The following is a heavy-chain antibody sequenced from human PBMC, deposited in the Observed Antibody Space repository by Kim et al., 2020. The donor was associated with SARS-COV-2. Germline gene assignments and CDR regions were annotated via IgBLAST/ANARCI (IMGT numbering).Heavy chain of an antibody. CDR3: ARDLGGGEDY. Sequence: GGSLRLSCVASGFTFSSNWMHWVRQAPGKGLVWVSRVNPDASGTNHADSVKGRFTISRDNAKNTLYLQMNSLRAEDTAVYYCARDLGGGEDYWGQGTLVTVSS. D-gene: IGHD2-21*01. J-gene: IGHJ4*02. CDR2: VNPDASGT. V-gene: IGHV3-74*01. CDR1: GFTFSSNW.